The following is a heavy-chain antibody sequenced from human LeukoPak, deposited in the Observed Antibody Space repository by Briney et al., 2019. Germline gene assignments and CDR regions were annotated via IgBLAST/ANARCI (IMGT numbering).Heavy chain of an antibody. Sequence: QPGRSLRLSCAASGFTFSSYGMHWVRQAPGKGLEWVAVIWYDGSNKYYADSVKGRFTISRDNSKNTLDLQMNSLRAEDTAVYYCARSSYSGYAKGGEGHFDYWGQGTLVTVSS. J-gene: IGHJ4*02. V-gene: IGHV3-33*01. CDR3: ARSSYSGYAKGGEGHFDY. CDR1: GFTFSSYG. D-gene: IGHD5-12*01. CDR2: IWYDGSNK.